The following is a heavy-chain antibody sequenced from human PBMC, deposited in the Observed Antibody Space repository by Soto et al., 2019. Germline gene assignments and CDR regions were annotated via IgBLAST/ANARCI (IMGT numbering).Heavy chain of an antibody. J-gene: IGHJ6*02. CDR1: GFSLTTGGVG. CDR2: IYWNDDR. D-gene: IGHD2-21*01. CDR3: IYRRASWDYHGLDV. Sequence: QFTLKESGPTLVDPTQTLTLTCSFSGFSLTTGGVGVGWIRQPPGSSPEWLAVIYWNDDRRRSPSLEHRLTITKDTSKNQVILTITNVDPVDTATYYCIYRRASWDYHGLDVWGQGTPVTVSS. V-gene: IGHV2-5*01.